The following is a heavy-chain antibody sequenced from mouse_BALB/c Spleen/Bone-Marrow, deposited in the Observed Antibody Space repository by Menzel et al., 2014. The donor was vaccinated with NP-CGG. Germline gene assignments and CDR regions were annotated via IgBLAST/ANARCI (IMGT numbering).Heavy chain of an antibody. Sequence: VQLKESGPDLVKPGASVQISCKASGYSFTGYYLPWVKQSQGQSLEWIGRVNPNNGGTGFNQKFKGTAILAVDKSSSTAYMELRSRTSEVSAVYYCARLEHYYGYYLDYWEQGTTLTASS. V-gene: IGHV1-34*01. J-gene: IGHJ2*01. D-gene: IGHD1-2*01. CDR2: VNPNNGGT. CDR3: ARLEHYYGYYLDY. CDR1: GYSFTGYY.